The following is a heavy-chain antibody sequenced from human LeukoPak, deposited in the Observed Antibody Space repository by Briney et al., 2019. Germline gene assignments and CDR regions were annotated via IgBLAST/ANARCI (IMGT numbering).Heavy chain of an antibody. CDR3: ARDLFYCSSTSCYPMYYFDY. J-gene: IGHJ4*02. CDR2: INPNSGGT. CDR1: GYTFTGYY. Sequence: ASVKVSCTASGYTFTGYYMHWVRQAPGQGLEWMGWINPNSGGTNYAQKFQGRVTMTRDTSISTAYMELSRLRSDDTAVYYCARDLFYCSSTSCYPMYYFDYWGQGTLVTVSS. D-gene: IGHD2-2*01. V-gene: IGHV1-2*02.